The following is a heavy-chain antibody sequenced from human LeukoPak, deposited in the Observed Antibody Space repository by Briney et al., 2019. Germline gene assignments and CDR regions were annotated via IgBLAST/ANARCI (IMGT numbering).Heavy chain of an antibody. J-gene: IGHJ5*02. CDR1: GYTFTSYD. CDR2: ISAYNGNT. Sequence: ASVKVSCKASGYTFTSYDISWVRQAPGQGLEWMGWISAYNGNTNYAQKLQGRVTMTTDTSTSTAYMELRSLRSDDTAVYYCARDLPLVVTAIRWFDPWGQGTLVTVSS. D-gene: IGHD2-21*02. CDR3: ARDLPLVVTAIRWFDP. V-gene: IGHV1-18*01.